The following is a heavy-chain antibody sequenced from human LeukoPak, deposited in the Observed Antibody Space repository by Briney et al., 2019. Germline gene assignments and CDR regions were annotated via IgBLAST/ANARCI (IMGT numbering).Heavy chain of an antibody. Sequence: ASVKVSCKASGYTFTGYFMDWVRQAPGQGLEWMGWINPSSGGTNYAQKFQGRVTMTRDTSISTAYMELSRLRSDDTAVYYCARVPGTFDIWGQGTLVTVSS. J-gene: IGHJ3*02. CDR3: ARVPGTFDI. CDR1: GYTFTGYF. CDR2: INPSSGGT. V-gene: IGHV1-2*02.